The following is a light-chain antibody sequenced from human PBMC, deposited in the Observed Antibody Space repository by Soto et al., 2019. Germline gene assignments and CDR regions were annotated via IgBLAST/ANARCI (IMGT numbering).Light chain of an antibody. J-gene: IGLJ2*01. V-gene: IGLV1-40*01. CDR3: QSYDNSLGEV. CDR1: SSNIGAGYH. Sequence: QSVLTQPPSVSGAPGQRVTISCTGSSSNIGAGYHVHWYQQLPGTAPKLLIYGDTNRPSGVPDRFSGSKSGTSASLAITGLQAEDEADYYCQSYDNSLGEVFGGGTKLTVL. CDR2: GDT.